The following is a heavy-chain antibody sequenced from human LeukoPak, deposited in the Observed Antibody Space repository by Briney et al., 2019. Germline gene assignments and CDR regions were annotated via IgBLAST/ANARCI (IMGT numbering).Heavy chain of an antibody. CDR1: GGSFSGYY. CDR3: ARTLRVQYFDY. V-gene: IGHV4-34*01. Sequence: SETLSLTCAVYGGSFSGYYGSWLRQPPGKGLEWIGEINHSGSTNYNPSLKSRVTISVDTSKNQFSLKLSSVTAADTAVYYCARTLRVQYFDYWGQGTLVTVSS. CDR2: INHSGST. J-gene: IGHJ4*02. D-gene: IGHD3-16*01.